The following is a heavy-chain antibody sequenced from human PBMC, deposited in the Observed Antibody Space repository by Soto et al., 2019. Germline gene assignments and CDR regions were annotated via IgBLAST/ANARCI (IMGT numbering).Heavy chain of an antibody. D-gene: IGHD1-26*01. CDR2: ISGSGGSL. J-gene: IGHJ6*02. Sequence: LRLSCAASGFTFTSYAVTWVRQAPGKGLEWVSGISGSGGSLNHADSVKGRFTISRDNSKNTVYLQMNSLRAEDSAVYYCAKGVKYSNYYYGMDVWGQGTTVTVSS. V-gene: IGHV3-23*01. CDR3: AKGVKYSNYYYGMDV. CDR1: GFTFTSYA.